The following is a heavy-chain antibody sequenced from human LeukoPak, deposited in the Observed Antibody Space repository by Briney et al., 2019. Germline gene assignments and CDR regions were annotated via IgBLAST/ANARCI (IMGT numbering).Heavy chain of an antibody. V-gene: IGHV4-31*03. D-gene: IGHD1-26*01. CDR1: GGSISSGGYH. CDR2: ISYSGST. J-gene: IGHJ4*02. CDR3: ARDSGSYYFDY. Sequence: SETLSLTCTVSGGSISSGGYHWSWIRQRPGKGLEWIGYISYSGSTYYNPSLKSRVTISVDTSKNQLSLKLSSVTAADTAVYYCARDSGSYYFDYWGQGTLVTVSS.